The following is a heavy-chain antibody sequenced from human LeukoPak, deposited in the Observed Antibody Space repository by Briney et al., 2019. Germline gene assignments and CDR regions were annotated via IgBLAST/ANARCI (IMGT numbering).Heavy chain of an antibody. CDR3: ARGRDYYGSGSREFDY. CDR2: MNPNSGNT. Sequence: ASVKVSCKASGYTFTSYDINWVRQATGQGLEWMGWMNPNSGNTGYAQKFQGRVTMTRNTSISTAYMELSSLRSEDTAVYYCARGRDYYGSGSREFDYWGQGTPVTVSS. CDR1: GYTFTSYD. J-gene: IGHJ4*02. D-gene: IGHD3-10*01. V-gene: IGHV1-8*01.